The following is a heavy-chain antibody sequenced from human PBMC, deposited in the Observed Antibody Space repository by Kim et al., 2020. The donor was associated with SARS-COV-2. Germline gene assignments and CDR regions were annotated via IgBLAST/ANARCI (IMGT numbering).Heavy chain of an antibody. V-gene: IGHV1-3*01. Sequence: ASVKVSCKASGYTFTSYAMNWVRQAPGQRLEWMGWINAGNGNTKYSQKFQGRVTITRDTSASTAYMELSSLNSEDTAVYYCARGVNMLVLVTGFDPWGQGTRVTVSS. CDR1: GYTFTSYA. J-gene: IGHJ5*02. CDR2: INAGNGNT. D-gene: IGHD2-21*02. CDR3: ARGVNMLVLVTGFDP.